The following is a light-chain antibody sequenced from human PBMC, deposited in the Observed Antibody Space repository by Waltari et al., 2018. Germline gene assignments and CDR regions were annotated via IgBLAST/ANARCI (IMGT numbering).Light chain of an antibody. J-gene: IGKJ4*01. V-gene: IGKV1-5*03. CDR2: SAS. CDR3: QQYIAYPLT. CDR1: QNINKW. Sequence: DIQMTKSPSTLSASVGDSVTITCRARQNINKWLAWYQQKPGKAPNHLIYSASTLESGVPSRFSGSGFGTEFTLTISSLQPDDFATYYCQQYIAYPLTFGAGTNVEI.